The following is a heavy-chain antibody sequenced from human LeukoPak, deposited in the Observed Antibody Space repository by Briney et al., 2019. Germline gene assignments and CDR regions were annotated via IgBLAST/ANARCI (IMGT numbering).Heavy chain of an antibody. CDR1: GFTFSNYD. J-gene: IGHJ4*02. Sequence: PGGSLRLSCAASGFTFSNYDMRWVRQAPGKGLEWVSAISSSSAYIYYADSVKGRFPISRDNAENSLFLQLNSLRAEDTAVYFCARGEEKATITGLDSWGQGTLVTVSS. CDR3: ARGEEKATITGLDS. V-gene: IGHV3-21*01. CDR2: ISSSSAYI. D-gene: IGHD5-24*01.